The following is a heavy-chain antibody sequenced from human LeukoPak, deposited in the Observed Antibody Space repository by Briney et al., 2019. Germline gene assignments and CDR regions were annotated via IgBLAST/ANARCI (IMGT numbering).Heavy chain of an antibody. V-gene: IGHV1-8*01. CDR2: MNPNSGKR. J-gene: IGHJ4*02. Sequence: ASVKVSCKASGYISNNYDINWVRQATGHGLEWMGWMNPNSGKRVYAQKFQGRVTMTTNSSINTAYMELTSLTSDDTAVYYCAKGLRSDYWGQGTLVTVSS. CDR1: GYISNNYD. CDR3: AKGLRSDY. D-gene: IGHD3-16*02.